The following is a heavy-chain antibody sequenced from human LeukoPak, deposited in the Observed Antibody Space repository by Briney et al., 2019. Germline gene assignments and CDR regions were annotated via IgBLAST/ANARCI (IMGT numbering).Heavy chain of an antibody. CDR3: ARDTYYYDSSGSAFYI. Sequence: ASVKVSCKASGYTFTSYDINWVRQPTGQGLEWMGWMNPNSGNTGYAQKFQGRVTITRNTSISTAYMELSSLRSEDTAVYYCARDTYYYDSSGSAFYIWGQGTMVSVSS. V-gene: IGHV1-8*03. CDR1: GYTFTSYD. D-gene: IGHD3-22*01. J-gene: IGHJ3*02. CDR2: MNPNSGNT.